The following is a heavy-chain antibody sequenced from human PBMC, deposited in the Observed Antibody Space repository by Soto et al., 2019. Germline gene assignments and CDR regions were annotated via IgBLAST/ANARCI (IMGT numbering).Heavy chain of an antibody. CDR2: ISGYNGNT. D-gene: IGHD3-22*01. CDR1: GYSFTPYG. V-gene: IGHV1-18*01. Sequence: QLQLVQSGTEVKRSGASVKVSCTTSGYSFTPYGLSWVRQAPGRGLEWVGWISGYNGNTNYAQKFQGTVILTTDTPTTTGYMEIKSLSSDDTAVYYCVRDTYYYHSSGPAPFEYWGQGTQVTVSS. J-gene: IGHJ4*02. CDR3: VRDTYYYHSSGPAPFEY.